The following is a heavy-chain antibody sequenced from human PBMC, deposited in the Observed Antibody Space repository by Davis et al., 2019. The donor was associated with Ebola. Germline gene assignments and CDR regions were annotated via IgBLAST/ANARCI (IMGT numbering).Heavy chain of an antibody. V-gene: IGHV3-23*01. D-gene: IGHD2-8*01. CDR2: ISGSGNGDGP. CDR3: ARDLMVYATAYYYGMDV. J-gene: IGHJ6*02. CDR1: GFSFSNCA. Sequence: GGSLRLSCAASGFSFSNCAMSWVRQVPGKGLEWVSGISGSGNGDGPYYADSVKGRFTISRDNSKNTLYLQMNSLRAEDTAVYYCARDLMVYATAYYYGMDVWGQGTTVTVSS.